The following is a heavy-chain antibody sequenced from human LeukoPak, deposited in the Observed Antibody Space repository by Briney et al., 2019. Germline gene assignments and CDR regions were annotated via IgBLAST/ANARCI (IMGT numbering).Heavy chain of an antibody. J-gene: IGHJ4*02. D-gene: IGHD2-2*01. CDR3: ARAVVGTSCYGY. CDR2: IYGGGST. Sequence: PGGSLRLSCAASGFTVSSNYMSWVRQAPGKGLEWVSVIYGGGSTHYADSVKGRFTISRDNSKNTLYLQMNSLTAEDTAVYYCARAVVGTSCYGYWGQGTLVTVSS. V-gene: IGHV3-66*01. CDR1: GFTVSSNY.